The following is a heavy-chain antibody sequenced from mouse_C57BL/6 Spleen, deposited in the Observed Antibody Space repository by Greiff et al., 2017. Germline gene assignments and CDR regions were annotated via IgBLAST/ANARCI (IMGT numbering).Heavy chain of an antibody. CDR1: GYTFTDYE. V-gene: IGHV1-15*01. CDR2: IEPETGGT. J-gene: IGHJ3*01. CDR3: TGYGAWFAY. D-gene: IGHD2-14*01. Sequence: QVQLQQSGAELVRPGASVTLSCKASGYTFTDYEMHWVKQTPVHGLEWIGAIEPETGGTAYNQKFKGKAILTADKSSSTAYMELRSLTSEDAAVYYCTGYGAWFAYWGQGTLVTVSA.